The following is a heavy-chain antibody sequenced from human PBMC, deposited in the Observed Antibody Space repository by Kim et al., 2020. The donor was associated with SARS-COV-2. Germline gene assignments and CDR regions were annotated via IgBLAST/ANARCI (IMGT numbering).Heavy chain of an antibody. D-gene: IGHD5-18*01. CDR1: GGSFSGYY. V-gene: IGHV4-34*01. J-gene: IGHJ4*02. CDR3: ARAPRGYSYGSDY. Sequence: SETLSLTCAVYGGSFSGYYWSWIRQPPGKGLEWIGEINHSGSTNYNPSLKSRVTILVDTSKNQFSLKLSSVTAADTAVYYCARAPRGYSYGSDYWGQGTLVTVSS. CDR2: INHSGST.